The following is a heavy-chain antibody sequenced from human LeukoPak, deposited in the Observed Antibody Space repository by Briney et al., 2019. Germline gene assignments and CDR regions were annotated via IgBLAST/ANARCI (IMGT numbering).Heavy chain of an antibody. CDR3: AYRDNFEY. CDR2: IKADGSEK. D-gene: IGHD5-12*01. Sequence: GGSLRLSCAASGFSFSGHWMNWVRQPPGKGLEWVANIKADGSEKYYVDSVKGRFTISRDDAKRTVDLQMDNLRAEDTAIYYCAYRDNFEYWGQGALVTVSS. J-gene: IGHJ4*02. CDR1: GFSFSGHW. V-gene: IGHV3-7*05.